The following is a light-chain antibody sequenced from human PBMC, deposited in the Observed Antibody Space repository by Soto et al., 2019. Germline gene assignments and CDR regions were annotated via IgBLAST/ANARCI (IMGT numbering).Light chain of an antibody. CDR2: GAS. Sequence: EIVMTQSPATLSVSPGERATLSCRASQSVSSNLAWYQQKPGQAPRLLIYGASTRATGIPARFSGSGSGTEFTLTISSLQSEDFATYYCQQYNNCPWTFGQGTKVEIK. V-gene: IGKV3-15*01. CDR3: QQYNNCPWT. J-gene: IGKJ1*01. CDR1: QSVSSN.